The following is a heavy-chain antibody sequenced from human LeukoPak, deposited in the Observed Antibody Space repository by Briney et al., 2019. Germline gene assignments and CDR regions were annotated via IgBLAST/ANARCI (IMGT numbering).Heavy chain of an antibody. Sequence: PSETLSLTCAVYGGSFSGYYWRWIRQPPGKGLEWIGEINHSGSTNYNPSLNSRVTIAVDTSKSQFSLKLSSVTAADTAVYYCARVRSRGPYSSGPLTPKYSFDYWGQGTLVTVSS. CDR3: ARVRSRGPYSSGPLTPKYSFDY. J-gene: IGHJ4*02. CDR1: GGSFSGYY. D-gene: IGHD6-19*01. V-gene: IGHV4-34*01. CDR2: INHSGST.